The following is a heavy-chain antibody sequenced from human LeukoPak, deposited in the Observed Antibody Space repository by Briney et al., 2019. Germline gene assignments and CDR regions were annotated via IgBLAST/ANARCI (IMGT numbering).Heavy chain of an antibody. V-gene: IGHV4-39*07. D-gene: IGHD3-16*01. J-gene: IGHJ4*02. Sequence: SETLTLTCTVSGGSISSSSYYWGWIRQPPGKGLEWIGSIYYSGSTYYNPSLKSRVTISVDTSKNQFSLKLSSVTAADTAVYYWARGARWGKYYFDYWGQGTLVTVSS. CDR3: ARGARWGKYYFDY. CDR1: GGSISSSSYY. CDR2: IYYSGST.